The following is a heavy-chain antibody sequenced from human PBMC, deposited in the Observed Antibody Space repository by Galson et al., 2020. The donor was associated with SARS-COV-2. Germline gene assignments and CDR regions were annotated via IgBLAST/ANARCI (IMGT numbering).Heavy chain of an antibody. Sequence: GGSLRLSCAASGFTFSNAWMSWVRQAPGKGLEWVGRIKSKTDGGTTDYAAPVKGRFTISRDDSKNTLYLQMNSLKTEDTAVYYCTTAEYGDYYYYYGMDVWGQGTTVTVSS. V-gene: IGHV3-15*01. CDR3: TTAEYGDYYYYYGMDV. D-gene: IGHD4-17*01. CDR2: IKSKTDGGTT. CDR1: GFTFSNAW. J-gene: IGHJ6*02.